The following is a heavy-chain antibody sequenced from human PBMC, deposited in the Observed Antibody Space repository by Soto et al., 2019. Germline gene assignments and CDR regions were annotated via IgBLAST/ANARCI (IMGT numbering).Heavy chain of an antibody. CDR2: ISYDGSNK. Sequence: LRLSCAASGFTFSSYGMHWVRQAPGKGLEWVAVISYDGSNKYYADSVKGRFTISRDNSKNTLYLQMNSLRAEDTAVYYCAKFPGTAMAPSYYYGMDVWGQGTTVTVSS. V-gene: IGHV3-30*18. CDR1: GFTFSSYG. CDR3: AKFPGTAMAPSYYYGMDV. D-gene: IGHD5-18*01. J-gene: IGHJ6*02.